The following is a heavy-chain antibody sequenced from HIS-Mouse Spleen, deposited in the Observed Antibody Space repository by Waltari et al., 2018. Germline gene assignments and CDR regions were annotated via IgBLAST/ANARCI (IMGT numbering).Heavy chain of an antibody. CDR3: ARDPIQRVTGKYYYDSSGYYVDY. V-gene: IGHV4-39*07. J-gene: IGHJ4*02. D-gene: IGHD3-22*01. CDR1: GGSISSSSYY. Sequence: QLQLQESGPGLVKPSETLSLTYTVSGGSISSSSYYWGWIRQPPGKGLEWIGSIYYSGSTSYNPPLKSRVTISVDTSKNQFSLKLSSVTAADTAVYYCARDPIQRVTGKYYYDSSGYYVDYWGQGTLVTVSS. CDR2: IYYSGST.